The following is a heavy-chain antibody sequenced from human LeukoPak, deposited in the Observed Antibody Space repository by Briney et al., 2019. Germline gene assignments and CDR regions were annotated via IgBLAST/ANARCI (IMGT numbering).Heavy chain of an antibody. D-gene: IGHD5-18*01. J-gene: IGHJ5*02. CDR3: AVEGLWSRDNWFDP. Sequence: ASVKVSCKASGYTFTGYYMHWVRQAPGQGLEWMGWINPNSGGTNYAQKFQGRVTMTRDTSISTAYMELSRLRSNDTAVYYCAVEGLWSRDNWFDPWGQGTLVTVSS. V-gene: IGHV1-2*02. CDR1: GYTFTGYY. CDR2: INPNSGGT.